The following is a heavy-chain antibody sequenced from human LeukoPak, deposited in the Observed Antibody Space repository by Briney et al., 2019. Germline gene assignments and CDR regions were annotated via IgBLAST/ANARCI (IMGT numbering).Heavy chain of an antibody. V-gene: IGHV3-30*18. J-gene: IGHJ4*02. CDR1: GFTFSNYG. Sequence: GGSLRLSCVASGFTFSNYGMHWVRQAPGKGLEWVAVMSYDGSNIYYADSVKGRFTISRDNSKNTLYLQMNSLRTEDTAVYYCAKKAPGGIAEPGDYWGQGTLVTVSS. D-gene: IGHD6-13*01. CDR3: AKKAPGGIAEPGDY. CDR2: MSYDGSNI.